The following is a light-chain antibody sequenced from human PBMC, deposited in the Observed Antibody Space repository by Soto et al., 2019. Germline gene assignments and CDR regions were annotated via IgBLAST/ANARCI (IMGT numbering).Light chain of an antibody. CDR2: DAS. V-gene: IGKV1-33*01. J-gene: IGKJ4*01. CDR3: QQCDNLPLT. CDR1: RDISKY. Sequence: IQMTQSPSSLSASVRYRVTITCQASRDISKYLNWYLQKPGKAPKLLIYDASNLETGVPSRFSGNGSGTDFTFTISRLQPEDVATYYCQQCDNLPLTFGGGTKVDI.